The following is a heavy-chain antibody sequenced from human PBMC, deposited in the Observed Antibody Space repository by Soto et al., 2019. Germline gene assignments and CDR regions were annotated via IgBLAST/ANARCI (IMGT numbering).Heavy chain of an antibody. CDR1: GGSISSGGYY. V-gene: IGHV4-31*03. J-gene: IGHJ4*02. D-gene: IGHD5-18*01. CDR2: IYYSGST. CDR3: ARGVSYGPPGGY. Sequence: QVQLQESGPGLVKPSQTLSLTCTVSGGSISSGGYYWSWIRQHPGKGLEWIGYIYYSGSTYYNPSLKSRVSISVHTSKIQFSLKLSSVTAGDTAVYYCARGVSYGPPGGYWGQGTLVTVSS.